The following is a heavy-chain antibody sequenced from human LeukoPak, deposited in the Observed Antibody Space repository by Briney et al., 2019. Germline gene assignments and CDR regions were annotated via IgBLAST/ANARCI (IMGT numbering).Heavy chain of an antibody. V-gene: IGHV3-49*03. J-gene: IGHJ4*02. Sequence: GGSLRLSCTASGFTFGDYAMSWFRQAPGKGLEWVGFIRSKAYGGTTEYAASVKGRFTISRDDSKSIAYLQMNSLKTEDTAVYYCTRARITMVRGVPPPGFWGQGTLVTVSS. CDR3: TRARITMVRGVPPPGF. CDR1: GFTFGDYA. D-gene: IGHD3-10*01. CDR2: IRSKAYGGTT.